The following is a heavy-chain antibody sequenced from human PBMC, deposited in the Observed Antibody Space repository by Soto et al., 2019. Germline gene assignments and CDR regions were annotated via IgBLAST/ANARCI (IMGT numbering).Heavy chain of an antibody. CDR2: ISYDGSNK. CDR3: ATSGSYFDY. J-gene: IGHJ4*02. D-gene: IGHD1-26*01. CDR1: GFTFSSYG. V-gene: IGHV3-30*03. Sequence: GGSLRLSCAASGFTFSSYGMHWVRQAPGKGLEWVAVISYDGSNKYYADSVKGRFTISRDNSKNTLYLQMNSLRAEDTAVYYCATSGSYFDYWGQGTLVTVSS.